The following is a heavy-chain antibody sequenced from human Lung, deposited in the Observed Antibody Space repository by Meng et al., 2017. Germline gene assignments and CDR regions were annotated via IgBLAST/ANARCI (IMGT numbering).Heavy chain of an antibody. Sequence: SETLSLTCTVSGGSISSYYWSWIRQPPGKGLEWIGYIYYSGSTNYNPSLKSRVTISVDTSKNQFSLKLSSVTAADTAVYYCARVKMATITPDAFDIWGQGTMVTVSS. CDR3: ARVKMATITPDAFDI. CDR1: GGSISSYY. J-gene: IGHJ3*02. D-gene: IGHD5-24*01. CDR2: IYYSGST. V-gene: IGHV4-59*01.